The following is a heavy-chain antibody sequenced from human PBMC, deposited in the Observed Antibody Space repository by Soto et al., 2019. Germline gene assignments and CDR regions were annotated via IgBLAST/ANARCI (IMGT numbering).Heavy chain of an antibody. V-gene: IGHV3-30*18. Sequence: GGSLRLSCAASGFTFSSYGMHWLRQAPGKGLEWVAVISYDGSNKYYADSVKGRFTISRDNSKNTLYLQMNSLRAEDTAVYYCAKDVASRSWTLPYNWFDPWGQGTLVTVSS. CDR2: ISYDGSNK. CDR1: GFTFSSYG. CDR3: AKDVASRSWTLPYNWFDP. D-gene: IGHD6-13*01. J-gene: IGHJ5*02.